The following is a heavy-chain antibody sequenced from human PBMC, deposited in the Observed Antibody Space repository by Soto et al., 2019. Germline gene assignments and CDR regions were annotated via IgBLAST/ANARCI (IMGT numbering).Heavy chain of an antibody. D-gene: IGHD4-17*01. Sequence: PSETLSLTCTVSGGSISSSSYYWGRIRQPPGKGLEWIGSIYYSGSTYYNPSLKSRVTISVDTSKNQFSLKLSSVTAADTAVYYCARQVREGYGDYHYYYYYYMDVWGKGTTVTVSS. CDR2: IYYSGST. J-gene: IGHJ6*03. CDR3: ARQVREGYGDYHYYYYYYMDV. CDR1: GGSISSSSYY. V-gene: IGHV4-39*01.